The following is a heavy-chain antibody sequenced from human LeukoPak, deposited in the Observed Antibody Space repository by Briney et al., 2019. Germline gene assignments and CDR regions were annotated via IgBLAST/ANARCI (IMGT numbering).Heavy chain of an antibody. CDR3: AKYDYGDPENYLDY. Sequence: GGSLRLSCAASGFTFSDYYMSWIRQAPGKGLEWVSYISSSGSTIYYADSVKGRFTISGDNSKNTLYLQMNSLRAEDTAVYYCAKYDYGDPENYLDYWGQGTLVTVSS. CDR2: ISSSGSTI. J-gene: IGHJ4*02. V-gene: IGHV3-11*01. D-gene: IGHD4-17*01. CDR1: GFTFSDYY.